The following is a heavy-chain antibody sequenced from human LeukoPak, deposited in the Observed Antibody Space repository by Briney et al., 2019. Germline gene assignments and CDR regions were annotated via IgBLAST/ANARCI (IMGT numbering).Heavy chain of an antibody. CDR2: IRYDGSNK. V-gene: IGHV3-30*02. CDR1: GFTFSSYG. D-gene: IGHD6-13*01. CDR3: AKGGSSSWYYFDY. Sequence: TGGSLRLSCAASGFTFSSYGMHWVRQAPGKGLEWVAFIRYDGSNKYYADSVKGRFTISRDNSKNTLYLQMNSPRAEDTAVYYCAKGGSSSWYYFDYWGQGTLVTVSS. J-gene: IGHJ4*02.